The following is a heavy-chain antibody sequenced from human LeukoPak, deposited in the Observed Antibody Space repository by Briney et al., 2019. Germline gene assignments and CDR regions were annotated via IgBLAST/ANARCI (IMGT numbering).Heavy chain of an antibody. D-gene: IGHD6-13*01. J-gene: IGHJ4*02. V-gene: IGHV4-61*01. CDR2: IYYSGST. CDR3: ARDRVAAAGSFDY. CDR1: GGSVSSGSYY. Sequence: PSETLSLTCTVSGGSVSSGSYYWSWIRQPPGKGLEWIGYIYYSGSTNYNPSLKSRVTISVDTSKNQFSLKLSSVTAAVTAVYYCARDRVAAAGSFDYWGQGTLVTVSS.